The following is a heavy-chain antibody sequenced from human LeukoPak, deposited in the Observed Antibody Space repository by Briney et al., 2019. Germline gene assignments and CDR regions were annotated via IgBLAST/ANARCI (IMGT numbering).Heavy chain of an antibody. CDR3: ARVRYSSGLKFDY. CDR2: IYHSGST. J-gene: IGHJ4*02. CDR1: GYSISSGYY. Sequence: SETLSLTCTVSGYSISSGYYWGWIRQPPGKGLEWIGSIYHSGSTYYNPSLKSRVTISVDTSKNQFSLKLSSVTAADTAVYYCARVRYSSGLKFDYWGQGTLVTVSS. D-gene: IGHD6-19*01. V-gene: IGHV4-38-2*02.